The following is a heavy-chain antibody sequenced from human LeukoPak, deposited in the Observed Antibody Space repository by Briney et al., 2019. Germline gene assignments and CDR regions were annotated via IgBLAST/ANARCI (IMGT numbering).Heavy chain of an antibody. V-gene: IGHV3-74*01. Sequence: GGSLRLSCAAFGFTFSSYWMHWVRQAPGKGLVWVSRINSDGSSTSYADSVKGRFTISRDNAKNTLYLQMNSLRAEDTAVYYCARDPADIVVVPAAMSWFDPWGQGTLVTVSS. J-gene: IGHJ5*02. D-gene: IGHD2-2*01. CDR3: ARDPADIVVVPAAMSWFDP. CDR2: INSDGSST. CDR1: GFTFSSYW.